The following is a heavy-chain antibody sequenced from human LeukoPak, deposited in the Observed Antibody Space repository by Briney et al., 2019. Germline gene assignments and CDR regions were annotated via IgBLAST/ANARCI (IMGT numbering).Heavy chain of an antibody. Sequence: SETLSLTCTVSGYSISSGYYWGWIRQPPGKGLEWIGSIYHSGSTYYNPSLKSRVTISVDTSKNQFSLKLSSVTAADTAVYYCAREEYSGSYFDYWGQGTLVTVSS. J-gene: IGHJ4*02. V-gene: IGHV4-38-2*02. CDR2: IYHSGST. CDR1: GYSISSGYY. CDR3: AREEYSGSYFDY. D-gene: IGHD1-26*01.